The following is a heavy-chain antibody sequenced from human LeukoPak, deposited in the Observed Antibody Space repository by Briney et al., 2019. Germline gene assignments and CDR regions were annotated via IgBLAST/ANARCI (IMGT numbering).Heavy chain of an antibody. Sequence: SETLSLTCTVSADSISSSSYYWGWIRQPPGKGLEWIGSIYYTGTTYYNPSLKSRVTISVDTSKNQFSLKVRSVTAADTAVYYCARHGLGYYYYMDVWGKGTTVTVSS. CDR3: ARHGLGYYYYMDV. CDR2: IYYTGTT. J-gene: IGHJ6*03. CDR1: ADSISSSSYY. D-gene: IGHD3-16*01. V-gene: IGHV4-39*01.